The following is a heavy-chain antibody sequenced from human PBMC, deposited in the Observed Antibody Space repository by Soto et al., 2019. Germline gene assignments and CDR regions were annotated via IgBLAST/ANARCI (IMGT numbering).Heavy chain of an antibody. CDR1: GYTFTSYD. V-gene: IGHV1-8*01. CDR2: MNPNSGKA. J-gene: IGHJ2*01. CDR3: ARGLVVVSATYWYFDL. D-gene: IGHD2-15*01. Sequence: QVQLVQSGAEVKKPGASVKVSCKASGYTFTSYDINWVRQAAGQGLEWIGWMNPNSGKAVYAQKFQGRVTMDGNTYISTAYMELSSLRSDDTAVYFCARGLVVVSATYWYFDLWGRGNLVTVSS.